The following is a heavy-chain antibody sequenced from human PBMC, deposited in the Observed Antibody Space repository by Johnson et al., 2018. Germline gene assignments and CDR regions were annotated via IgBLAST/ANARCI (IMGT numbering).Heavy chain of an antibody. Sequence: QVQLQESGPGLVKPSETLSLTCTVSGGSISSYYWSWIRQPPGKGLEWIGYIYYSGSTNYSPSLKSRVTISVDTSKIQFSLKLSSGTASGTAVYYCGRGGDMVEVPAALRYQQLVLNAFDSWGQGTMVTVSS. J-gene: IGHJ3*02. CDR1: GGSISSYY. V-gene: IGHV4-59*01. CDR3: GRGGDMVEVPAALRYQQLVLNAFDS. CDR2: IYYSGST. D-gene: IGHD2-2*02.